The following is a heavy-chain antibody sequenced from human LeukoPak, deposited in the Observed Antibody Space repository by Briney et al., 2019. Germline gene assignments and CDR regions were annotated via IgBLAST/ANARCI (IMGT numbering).Heavy chain of an antibody. CDR2: IYSGGST. V-gene: IGHV3-66*04. CDR3: ARRGYGDYAPFDY. Sequence: SGGSLRLSCAVSGFTVSSNYMSWVRQAPGKGLEWVSIIYSGGSTYYADSVKGRFTISRDNPKNTLYLQMNSLRAEDTAVYYCARRGYGDYAPFDYWGQGTLVTVSS. D-gene: IGHD4-17*01. J-gene: IGHJ4*02. CDR1: GFTVSSNY.